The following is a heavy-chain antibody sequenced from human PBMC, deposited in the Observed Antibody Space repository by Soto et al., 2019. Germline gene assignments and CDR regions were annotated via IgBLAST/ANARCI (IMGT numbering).Heavy chain of an antibody. J-gene: IGHJ1*01. Sequence: PSETLSLTCTVSGASVHSACYFWTWIRQRPGKGLEWIGHINYSGSTDHTPSLRSRLMVSIDTSKNQFSLKLSSVTAADTAIYYCARGTGVSYNYGIDDWGQGTLVTVSS. D-gene: IGHD5-18*01. V-gene: IGHV4-31*03. CDR3: ARGTGVSYNYGIDD. CDR1: GASVHSACYF. CDR2: INYSGST.